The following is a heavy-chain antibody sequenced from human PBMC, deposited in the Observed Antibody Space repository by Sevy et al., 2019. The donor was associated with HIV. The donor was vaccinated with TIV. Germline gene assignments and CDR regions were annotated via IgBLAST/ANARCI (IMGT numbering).Heavy chain of an antibody. CDR3: AREGLLFRRNYFDY. D-gene: IGHD2-21*02. J-gene: IGHJ4*02. CDR2: ISYDGSNK. Sequence: GGSLRLSCAASGFTFSSYAMHWVRQAPGKGLEWVVVISYDGSNKYYADSVKGRFTISRDNSKNTLYLQMNSLRAEDTAVYYCAREGLLFRRNYFDYWGQGTLVTVSS. V-gene: IGHV3-30-3*01. CDR1: GFTFSSYA.